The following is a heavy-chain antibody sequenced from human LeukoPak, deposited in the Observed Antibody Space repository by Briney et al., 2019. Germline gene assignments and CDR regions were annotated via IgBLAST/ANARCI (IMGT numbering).Heavy chain of an antibody. V-gene: IGHV4-4*07. D-gene: IGHD1-26*01. CDR1: GGSISSYY. J-gene: IGHJ4*02. CDR2: IYTSGST. CDR3: AGGEWELHYSDY. Sequence: SETLSLTCTVSGGSISSYYWSWIRQPAGKGLEWIGRIYTSGSTNYNPSLKSRVTMSVDTSKNQFSLKLSSVTAADTAVYYCAGGEWELHYSDYWGQGTLVTVSS.